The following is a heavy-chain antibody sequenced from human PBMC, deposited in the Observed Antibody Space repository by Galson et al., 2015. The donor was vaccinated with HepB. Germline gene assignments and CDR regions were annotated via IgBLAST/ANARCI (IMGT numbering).Heavy chain of an antibody. D-gene: IGHD2-21*02. CDR1: GFTFSSYG. CDR2: IWYDGSNT. Sequence: SLRLSCAASGFTFSSYGMNWVRQAPGKGLAWVAVIWYDGSNTYYAASVKGRPTSSRDNSKNTLYLQMISLRAEDTAVYYCARKRRPYCGGDCYLDYWGQGTLVTVSS. V-gene: IGHV3-33*08. J-gene: IGHJ4*02. CDR3: ARKRRPYCGGDCYLDY.